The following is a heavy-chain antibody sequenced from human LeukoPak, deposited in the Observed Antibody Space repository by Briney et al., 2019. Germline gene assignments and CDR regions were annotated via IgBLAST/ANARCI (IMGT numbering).Heavy chain of an antibody. Sequence: PGGSLRLSCAASGFTFDDYGMSWVRQAPGKGLEWVSYISSSGSTIYYADSVKGRFTISRDNAKNSLYLQMNSLRAEDTAVYYCARDGHLYAFDIWGQGTMVTVSS. CDR3: ARDGHLYAFDI. CDR2: ISSSGSTI. V-gene: IGHV3-11*01. D-gene: IGHD3-16*01. J-gene: IGHJ3*02. CDR1: GFTFDDYG.